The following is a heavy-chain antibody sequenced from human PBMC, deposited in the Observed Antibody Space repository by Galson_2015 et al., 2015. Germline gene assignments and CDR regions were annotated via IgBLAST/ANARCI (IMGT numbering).Heavy chain of an antibody. D-gene: IGHD6-13*01. V-gene: IGHV1-46*01. J-gene: IGHJ5*02. CDR1: GYTFTSYY. Sequence: SVKVSCKASGYTFTSYYMHWVRQAPRQGLEWMGIINPSGGSTSYAQKFQGRVTMTRDTSTSTVYMELSSLRSEDTAVYYCARSSPMAAAGYWFDPWGQGTLVTVSS. CDR2: INPSGGST. CDR3: ARSSPMAAAGYWFDP.